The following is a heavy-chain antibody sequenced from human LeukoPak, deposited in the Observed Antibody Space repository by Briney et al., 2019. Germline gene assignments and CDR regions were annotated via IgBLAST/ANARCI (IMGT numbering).Heavy chain of an antibody. D-gene: IGHD1-26*01. CDR1: GFTFSSYA. CDR3: ARVLVGATKYFDY. V-gene: IGHV3-23*01. J-gene: IGHJ4*02. Sequence: GGSLRLSCAASGFTFSSYAMSWVRQAPGKGLEWVSAISGSGGSTYYADSVKGRFTISRDNSKNTLYLQMNSLRAEDTAVYYCARVLVGATKYFDYWGQGTLVTVSS. CDR2: ISGSGGST.